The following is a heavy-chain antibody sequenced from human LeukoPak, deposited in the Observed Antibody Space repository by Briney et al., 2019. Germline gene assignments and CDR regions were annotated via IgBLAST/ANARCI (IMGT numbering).Heavy chain of an antibody. CDR2: IYHSGST. V-gene: IGHV4-38-2*02. J-gene: IGHJ4*02. CDR3: AREGSPHYYDSSGYYFDY. CDR1: GYSISSGYY. D-gene: IGHD3-22*01. Sequence: SETLSLTCAVSGYSISSGYYWGWIRQPPGKGLEWIGSIYHSGSTYYNPSLKSRVTISVDTSKNQFSLKLSSVTAADTAVYYCAREGSPHYYDSSGYYFDYWGQGTLVTVSS.